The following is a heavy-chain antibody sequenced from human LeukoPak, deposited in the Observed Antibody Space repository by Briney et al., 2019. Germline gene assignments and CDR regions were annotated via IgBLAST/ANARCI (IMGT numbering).Heavy chain of an antibody. CDR2: IYYSGST. Sequence: SETLSLTCSVSGGSISSHYWSWIRQPPGNGLEWIGYIYYSGSTKYNPSLKSRVTISVDTSKNQFSLKLSSVTAADTAVYYCARGGTTVTPGLLWFDPWGQGTLVTVSS. CDR3: ARGGTTVTPGLLWFDP. CDR1: GGSISSHY. D-gene: IGHD4-17*01. J-gene: IGHJ5*02. V-gene: IGHV4-59*11.